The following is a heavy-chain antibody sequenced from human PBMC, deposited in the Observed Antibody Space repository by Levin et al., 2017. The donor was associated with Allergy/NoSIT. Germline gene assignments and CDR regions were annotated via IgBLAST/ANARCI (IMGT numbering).Heavy chain of an antibody. Sequence: GASVKVSCKASGYTFTGYYMHWVRQAPGQGLEWMGWINPNSGGTNYAQKFQGRVTMTRDTSISTAYMELSWLRSDDTAVYYCARDPGGSHLYNWFDPWGQGTLVTVSS. CDR3: ARDPGGSHLYNWFDP. V-gene: IGHV1-2*02. CDR1: GYTFTGYY. CDR2: INPNSGGT. D-gene: IGHD3-10*01. J-gene: IGHJ5*02.